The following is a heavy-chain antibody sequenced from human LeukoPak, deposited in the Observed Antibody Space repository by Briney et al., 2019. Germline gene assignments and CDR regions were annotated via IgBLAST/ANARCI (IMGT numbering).Heavy chain of an antibody. Sequence: GASVEVSCKASGYTFTAYYMHWVRQAPGQGLEWMGWINPSSGGTKYTQKFQGRVTMTRDTSISTAYMELTRLRSDDTAVYYCARNLEYWGQGTLVTVSS. CDR2: INPSSGGT. CDR3: ARNLEY. J-gene: IGHJ4*02. V-gene: IGHV1-2*02. D-gene: IGHD1-14*01. CDR1: GYTFTAYY.